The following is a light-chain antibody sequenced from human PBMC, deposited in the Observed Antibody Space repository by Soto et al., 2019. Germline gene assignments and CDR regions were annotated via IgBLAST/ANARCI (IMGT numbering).Light chain of an antibody. CDR2: DVS. CDR1: QSVTDNY. Sequence: EIVLTQSPATLSLSPGERATLSCRASQSVTDNYLAWYQQKPGQAPRLLIYDVSNRDTDIPARFSGSGSGTDFTLTISSLEPEDLAVYYCQQRSNWPRTFGQGTKVDIK. J-gene: IGKJ1*01. V-gene: IGKV3D-20*02. CDR3: QQRSNWPRT.